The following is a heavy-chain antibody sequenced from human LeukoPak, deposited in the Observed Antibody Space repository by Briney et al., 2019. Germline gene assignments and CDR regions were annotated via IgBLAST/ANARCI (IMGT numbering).Heavy chain of an antibody. V-gene: IGHV3-7*01. Sequence: PGGSLRLSCAASGFTFSTYWMSWVRQAPGKGLEWVANIKQDGTEKYYVDSVKGRFTISRDNAKNSLYLQMNSLRAEYTAVYYCARGYTYGYIFYFDYWGQGTLATVSS. J-gene: IGHJ4*02. CDR2: IKQDGTEK. CDR3: ARGYTYGYIFYFDY. CDR1: GFTFSTYW. D-gene: IGHD5-18*01.